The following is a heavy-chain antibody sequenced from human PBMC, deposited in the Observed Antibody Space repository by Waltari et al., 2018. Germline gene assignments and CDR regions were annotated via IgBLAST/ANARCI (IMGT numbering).Heavy chain of an antibody. CDR2: ISYDGSNK. J-gene: IGHJ5*02. CDR1: GSPFSNHG. D-gene: IGHD3-10*01. CDR3: AKDREGWFDP. Sequence: QVQLVESGGGVVQPGRSLRLYCAASGSPFSNHGLPWVRQAPGKGLEWVAVISYDGSNKYYADSVKGRFTISRDNSKNTLYLQMNSLRAEDTAVYYCAKDREGWFDPWGQGTLVTVSS. V-gene: IGHV3-30*18.